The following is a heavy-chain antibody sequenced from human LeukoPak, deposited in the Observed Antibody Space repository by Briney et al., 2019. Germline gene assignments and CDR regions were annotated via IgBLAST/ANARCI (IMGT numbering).Heavy chain of an antibody. CDR3: AREYGDDNWFDP. J-gene: IGHJ5*02. CDR2: IYCSGST. CDR1: GGSISSYY. D-gene: IGHD2-21*02. V-gene: IGHV4-59*12. Sequence: SETLSLTCTVSGGSISSYYWSWIRQPPGKGLEWIGYIYCSGSTNYNPSLKSRVTISVDTSKNQFSLKLSSVTAADTAVYYCAREYGDDNWFDPWGQGTLVTVSS.